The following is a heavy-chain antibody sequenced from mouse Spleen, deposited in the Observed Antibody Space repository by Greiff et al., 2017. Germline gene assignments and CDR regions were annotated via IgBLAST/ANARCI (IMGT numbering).Heavy chain of an antibody. CDR3: AKAPLYYGSSYDAMDY. Sequence: VKLMESGPGLVQPSQSLSITCTVSGFSLTSYGVHWVRQSPGKGLEWLGVIWRGGSTDYNAAFMSRLSITKDNSKSQVFFKMNSLQADDTAIYYCAKAPLYYGSSYDAMDYWGQGTSVTVSS. D-gene: IGHD1-1*01. V-gene: IGHV2-5*01. J-gene: IGHJ4*01. CDR2: IWRGGST. CDR1: GFSLTSYG.